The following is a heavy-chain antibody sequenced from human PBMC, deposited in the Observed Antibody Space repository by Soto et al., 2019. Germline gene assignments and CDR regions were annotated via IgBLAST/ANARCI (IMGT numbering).Heavy chain of an antibody. Sequence: ASVKVSCKASGYTFTSYGISWVRQAPGQGLEWMGWISAYNDKTNYAQKQQGKDNKNTDTSTITAYMELRSLRSDVTAVYYCARDYKIAVGLMDVWGQGTTVTVSS. D-gene: IGHD6-19*01. V-gene: IGHV1-18*01. CDR3: ARDYKIAVGLMDV. J-gene: IGHJ6*02. CDR1: GYTFTSYG. CDR2: ISAYNDKT.